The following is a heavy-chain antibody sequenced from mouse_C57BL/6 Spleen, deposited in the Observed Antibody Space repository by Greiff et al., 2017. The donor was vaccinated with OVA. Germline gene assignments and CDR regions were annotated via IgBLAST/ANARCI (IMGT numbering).Heavy chain of an antibody. V-gene: IGHV1-69*01. CDR2: IDPSDSYT. CDR3: ARKGTYGYNGNYAMDY. CDR1: GYTFTSYW. J-gene: IGHJ4*01. D-gene: IGHD2-2*01. Sequence: QVQLQQPGAELVMPGASVKLSCKASGYTFTSYWMHWVKQRPGQGLEWIGEIDPSDSYTNYNQKFKGKSTLTVDKSSSTAYMRLSSLTSEDSAVYYCARKGTYGYNGNYAMDYWGQGTSVTVSS.